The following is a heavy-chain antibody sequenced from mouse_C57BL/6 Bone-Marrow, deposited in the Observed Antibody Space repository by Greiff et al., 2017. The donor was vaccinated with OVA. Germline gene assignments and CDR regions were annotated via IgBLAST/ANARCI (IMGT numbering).Heavy chain of an antibody. Sequence: VQLVESGGGLVKPGGSLKLSCAASGFTFSDYGMHWVRQAPETGLEWVAYISSGSSTIYYADTVKGRFTISRDNAKNTLFLQMTSLRSEDTAMYYCAKLPWFAYWGQGTLVTVSA. J-gene: IGHJ3*01. D-gene: IGHD2-1*01. CDR3: AKLPWFAY. CDR1: GFTFSDYG. CDR2: ISSGSSTI. V-gene: IGHV5-17*01.